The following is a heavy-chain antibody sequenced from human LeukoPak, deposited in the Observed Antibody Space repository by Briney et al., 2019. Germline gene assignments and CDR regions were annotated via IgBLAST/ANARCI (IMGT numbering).Heavy chain of an antibody. J-gene: IGHJ3*02. Sequence: GGSLRLSCAASGFTFSSYAMHWVRQAPGKGLEWVSAISGSGGSTYYADSVKGRFTISRDNSKNTLYLQMNSLRAEDTAVYYCAKVPGYDDAFDIWGQGTMVTVSS. V-gene: IGHV3-23*01. CDR1: GFTFSSYA. CDR2: ISGSGGST. D-gene: IGHD6-13*01. CDR3: AKVPGYDDAFDI.